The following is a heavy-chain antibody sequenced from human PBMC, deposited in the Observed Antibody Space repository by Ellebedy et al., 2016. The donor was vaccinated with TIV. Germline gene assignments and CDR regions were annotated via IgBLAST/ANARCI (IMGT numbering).Heavy chain of an antibody. CDR1: GYTFTSYY. CDR3: SRDREYHYDFWSGYYSGYYYYMDV. V-gene: IGHV1-46*03. D-gene: IGHD3-3*01. Sequence: ASVKVSXKASGYTFTSYYMHWVRQAPGQGLEWMGIINPSGGSTSYAQKFQGRVTMTRDTSTSTVYMELSSLRSEDTAVYYCSRDREYHYDFWSGYYSGYYYYMDVWGKGTTVTVSS. J-gene: IGHJ6*03. CDR2: INPSGGST.